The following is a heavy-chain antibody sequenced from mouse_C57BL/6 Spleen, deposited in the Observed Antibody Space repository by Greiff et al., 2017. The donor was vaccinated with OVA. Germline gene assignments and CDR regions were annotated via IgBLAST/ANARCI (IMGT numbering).Heavy chain of an antibody. J-gene: IGHJ4*01. CDR1: GYTFTDYN. V-gene: IGHV1-18*01. Sequence: EVQLQQSGPELMKPGASVKIPCKASGYTFTDYNMDWVKQSHGKSLEWIGDINPNNGGTIYNQKFKGKATLTVDKSSSTAYMELRSLTSEDTAVYYCARSPVVDYAMDYWGQGTSVTVSS. D-gene: IGHD1-1*01. CDR3: ARSPVVDYAMDY. CDR2: INPNNGGT.